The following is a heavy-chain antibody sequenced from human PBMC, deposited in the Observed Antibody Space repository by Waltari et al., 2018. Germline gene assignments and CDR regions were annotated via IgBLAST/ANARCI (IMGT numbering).Heavy chain of an antibody. CDR1: GYSISSGYY. D-gene: IGHD3-10*01. CDR2: IYHSGST. V-gene: IGHV4-38-2*01. J-gene: IGHJ4*02. CDR3: AGTMVQGVLPGY. Sequence: QVQLQESGPGLVKHSETLSLTCAVSGYSISSGYYWGWIRQPPGKGLEWIGSIYHSGSTYYNPSLKSRVTISVDTSKNQFSLKLSSVTAADTAVYYCAGTMVQGVLPGYWGQGTLVTVSS.